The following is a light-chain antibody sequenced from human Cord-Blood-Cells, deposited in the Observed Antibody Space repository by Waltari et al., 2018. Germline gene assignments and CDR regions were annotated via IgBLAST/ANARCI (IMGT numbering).Light chain of an antibody. CDR3: NSSTSRCTLL. Sequence: QSALTQPASVSGSPGQSITISCTGTSSDVAGYNYVSWYKQHSGKAPKLMIYDVSNRPSGVSNRFSGSKSGSTPSLTMSGRQAEDAAYYYCNSSTSRCTLLFGGGTILTVL. J-gene: IGLJ3*02. V-gene: IGLV2-14*03. CDR2: DVS. CDR1: SSDVAGYNY.